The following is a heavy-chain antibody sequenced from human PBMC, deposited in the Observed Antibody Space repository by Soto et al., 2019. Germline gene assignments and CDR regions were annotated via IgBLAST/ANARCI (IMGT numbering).Heavy chain of an antibody. V-gene: IGHV1-69*13. D-gene: IGHD5-18*01. CDR3: ASLDNNRNTAMIRYNWFDP. CDR2: IIPIFGTA. CDR1: GGTFSSYA. Sequence: GASVKVSCKASGGTFSSYAISWVRQAPGQGLEWMGGIIPIFGTANYAQKFQGRVTITADESTSTAYMELSSLRSEDTAVYYCASLDNNRNTAMIRYNWFDPWGQGTLVTVSS. J-gene: IGHJ5*02.